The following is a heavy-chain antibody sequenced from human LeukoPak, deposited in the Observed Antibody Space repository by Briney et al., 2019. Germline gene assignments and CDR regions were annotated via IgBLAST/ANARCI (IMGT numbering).Heavy chain of an antibody. CDR3: ATGETRHSSGWWNWFDP. V-gene: IGHV3-48*02. Sequence: GGSLRLSCAASGFTFSSYSMNWVRQAPGKGLEWVSYISSSSSTIYYADSVKGRFTISRDNAKNSLYLQMNSLRDEDTAVYYCATGETRHSSGWWNWFDPWGQGTLVTVSS. J-gene: IGHJ5*02. CDR1: GFTFSSYS. D-gene: IGHD6-19*01. CDR2: ISSSSSTI.